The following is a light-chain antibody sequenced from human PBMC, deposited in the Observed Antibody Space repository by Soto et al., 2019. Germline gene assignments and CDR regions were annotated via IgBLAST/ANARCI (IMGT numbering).Light chain of an antibody. J-gene: IGLJ1*01. V-gene: IGLV2-14*01. Sequence: QSALTQPASVSGSPGQSIAISCTGSSSDVGIYNYVSWYQQHPGKVPKLIIYEVTNRPSGVSNRFSGSKSGNTASLTVSGLQAEDEADYYCYSYAGSHNVFGTGTKLTVL. CDR3: YSYAGSHNV. CDR2: EVT. CDR1: SSDVGIYNY.